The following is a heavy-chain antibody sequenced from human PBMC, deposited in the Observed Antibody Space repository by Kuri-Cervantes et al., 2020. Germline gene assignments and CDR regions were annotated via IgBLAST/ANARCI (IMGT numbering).Heavy chain of an antibody. D-gene: IGHD6-13*01. J-gene: IGHJ6*02. CDR1: GYSISSGYY. V-gene: IGHV4-38-2*01. Sequence: SQTLSLTCAVSGYSISSGYYWGWIRQPPGKGLEWIGSIYHSGSTYYNPSLKSRVTISVDTSKNQFSLKLSSVTAADTAVYYCARFDRYSSSWYHYYYGMDVWGQGTTVTVSS. CDR2: IYHSGST. CDR3: ARFDRYSSSWYHYYYGMDV.